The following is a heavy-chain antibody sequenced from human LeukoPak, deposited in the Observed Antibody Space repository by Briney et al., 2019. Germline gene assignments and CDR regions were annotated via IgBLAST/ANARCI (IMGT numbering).Heavy chain of an antibody. J-gene: IGHJ6*03. CDR3: ARDNGDYRSIYYYMDV. Sequence: SETLSLTCTVSGGSINSGGSYWSWIRQHPGKGLEWIGCIYYSWSSYYNPSLKSRVTLSLDTSKNQFPLKLSSVTAADTAVYYCARDNGDYRSIYYYMDVWGKGTTVTVSS. V-gene: IGHV4-31*03. CDR2: IYYSWSS. D-gene: IGHD4-11*01. CDR1: GGSINSGGSY.